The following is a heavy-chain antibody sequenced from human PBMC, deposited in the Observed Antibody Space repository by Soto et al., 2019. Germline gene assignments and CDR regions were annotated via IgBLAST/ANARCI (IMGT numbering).Heavy chain of an antibody. CDR3: ARDARGYYSFDY. V-gene: IGHV4-59*01. CDR1: GGSISSYY. J-gene: IGHJ4*02. D-gene: IGHD3-22*01. Sequence: SETLSLTCTVSGGSISSYYWSWIRQPPGKGLEWIGYIYYSGSTNYNPSLKSRVTISLDTSKNQFSLKLSSVTAADTAVYYCARDARGYYSFDYWGQGTPVTVSS. CDR2: IYYSGST.